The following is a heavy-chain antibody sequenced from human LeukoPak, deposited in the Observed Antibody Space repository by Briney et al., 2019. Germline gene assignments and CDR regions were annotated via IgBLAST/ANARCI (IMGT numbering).Heavy chain of an antibody. CDR1: GGSLSSGRYY. D-gene: IGHD5/OR15-5a*01. J-gene: IGHJ6*03. V-gene: IGHV4-61*02. CDR3: ARDVLSHSYYYMDV. CDR2: IYISGST. Sequence: SETLSLTCTVSGGSLSSGRYYWSWIRQTAVKGLQWIGRIYISGSTDYSPSLKSRVTISLDTSNNQFSLNLSSVTAADTAVYYCARDVLSHSYYYMDVWGKGTTVTVSS.